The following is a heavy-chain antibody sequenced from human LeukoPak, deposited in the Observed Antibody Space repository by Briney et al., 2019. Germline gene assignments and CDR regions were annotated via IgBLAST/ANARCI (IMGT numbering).Heavy chain of an antibody. CDR1: GFTLSEYY. D-gene: IGHD6-6*01. CDR2: ISSSGSTI. V-gene: IGHV3-11*01. J-gene: IGHJ5*02. Sequence: GGTLRLSRAASGFTLSEYYMSWISQAPGKGLEWVSYISSSGSTIYYADSVKGRFTISRDNAKNSLYLQMNSLRAEDTAVYYCARGVAARPKRRYNWFDPWGQGTLVTVSS. CDR3: ARGVAARPKRRYNWFDP.